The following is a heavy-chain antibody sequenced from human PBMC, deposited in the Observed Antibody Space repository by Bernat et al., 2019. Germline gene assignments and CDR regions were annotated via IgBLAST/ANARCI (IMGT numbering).Heavy chain of an antibody. CDR1: ALTFSTYN. CDR3: ASEDRGTNY. D-gene: IGHD3-16*01. J-gene: IGHJ4*02. Sequence: EVQLVESGGGLVKPGGSLRLSCAASALTFSTYNFNWVRQAPGKGLEWLSYISSSGSTIYYAASVKGRFTISRDNAKNSLYLQINSLRAEDTAVYYCASEDRGTNYWGQGTLVTVSS. CDR2: ISSSGSTI. V-gene: IGHV3-48*01.